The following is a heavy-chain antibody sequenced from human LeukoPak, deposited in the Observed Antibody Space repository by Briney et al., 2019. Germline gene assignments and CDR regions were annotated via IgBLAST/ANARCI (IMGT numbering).Heavy chain of an antibody. CDR2: INPNSGGT. CDR1: GYTFAGYY. V-gene: IGHV1-2*02. Sequence: ASVKVSCKASGYTFAGYYMHWVRQAPGQGLEWMGWINPNSGGTNYAQKFQGRVTMTRDTSISTAYMELSRMRSDDTAVYYCARAVKAAAFFDYWGQGTLVTVSS. CDR3: ARAVKAAAFFDY. D-gene: IGHD6-13*01. J-gene: IGHJ4*02.